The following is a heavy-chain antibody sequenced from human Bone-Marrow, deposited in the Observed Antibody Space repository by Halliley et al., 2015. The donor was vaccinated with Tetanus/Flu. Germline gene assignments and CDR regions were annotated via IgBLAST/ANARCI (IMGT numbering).Heavy chain of an antibody. CDR2: IFPGDSET. V-gene: IGHV5-51*01. CDR1: GYSFSDYW. Sequence: QLVQSGAEVKKPGESLKISCKGSGYSFSDYWIGWVRQMPGQGLESMGIIFPGDSETRYGQSFQGQVTISADPSISTAYLQWSSLKASDSAIYFCARRQGIAVSDDNYYYGLDVWGQGP. J-gene: IGHJ6*02. CDR3: ARRQGIAVSDDNYYYGLDV. D-gene: IGHD6-19*01.